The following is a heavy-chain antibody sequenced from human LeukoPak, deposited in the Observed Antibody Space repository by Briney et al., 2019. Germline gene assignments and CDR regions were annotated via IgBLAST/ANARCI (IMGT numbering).Heavy chain of an antibody. CDR3: ATIGFWSGPIPTYYMDV. Sequence: PSETLSLTCAVYGGSFSGYYWSWIRQPPGKGLEWIGEINHSGSTNYNPSLKSRVTISVDTSKNQFSLKLSSVVAADTAVYYCATIGFWSGPIPTYYMDVWGKGTTVTVSS. V-gene: IGHV4-34*01. CDR1: GGSFSGYY. J-gene: IGHJ6*03. D-gene: IGHD3-3*01. CDR2: INHSGST.